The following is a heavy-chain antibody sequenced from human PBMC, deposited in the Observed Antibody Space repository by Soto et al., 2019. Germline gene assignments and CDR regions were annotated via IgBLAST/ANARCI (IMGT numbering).Heavy chain of an antibody. Sequence: ASVKVSCKASGYTFTSYAMHWVRQAPGQRLEWMGWINAGNGNTKYSQKFQGRVTITRDTSASTAYMELSSLRSEDTAVYYCARGGYCSSTSCYGITYYYYMDVWGKGTKVTVSS. V-gene: IGHV1-3*01. D-gene: IGHD2-2*01. CDR1: GYTFTSYA. CDR2: INAGNGNT. J-gene: IGHJ6*03. CDR3: ARGGYCSSTSCYGITYYYYMDV.